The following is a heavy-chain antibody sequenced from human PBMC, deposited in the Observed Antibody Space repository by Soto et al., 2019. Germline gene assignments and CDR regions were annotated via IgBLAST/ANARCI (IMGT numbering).Heavy chain of an antibody. CDR2: ITASSNYI. J-gene: IGHJ6*02. Sequence: GGSLRLSCATSGFIFSAYNMNWVRQAPGKGLEWVSSITASSNYIYYADSVKGRFTMSRDSAKNSLYLQMDGLRAEDTAVYYCARTIVVAVAARAMDVWGQGTTVTVSS. V-gene: IGHV3-21*01. D-gene: IGHD2-15*01. CDR3: ARTIVVAVAARAMDV. CDR1: GFIFSAYN.